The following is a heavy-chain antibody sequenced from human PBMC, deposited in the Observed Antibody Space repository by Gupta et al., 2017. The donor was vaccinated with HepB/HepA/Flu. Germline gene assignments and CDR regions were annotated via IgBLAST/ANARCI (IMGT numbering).Heavy chain of an antibody. V-gene: IGHV4-34*01. D-gene: IGHD5-18*01. CDR2: INHSGST. J-gene: IGHJ4*02. CDR1: GGSFSGYY. CDR3: ARRTRAGRWRQLWMNFDY. Sequence: QVQLQQWGAGLLKPSETLSLTCAVYGGSFSGYYWSWIRQPPGKGLEWIGEINHSGSTNYNPSLKRRVTISVDTSKNQFSRKLSSVTAAETAVYYCARRTRAGRWRQLWMNFDYGGQGTLVTVSS.